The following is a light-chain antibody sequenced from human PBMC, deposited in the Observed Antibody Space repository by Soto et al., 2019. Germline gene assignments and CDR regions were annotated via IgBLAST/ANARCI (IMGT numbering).Light chain of an antibody. CDR2: EDS. CDR3: QSYDGTSVV. Sequence: NFTLAQPHSVSGSPGKTVTISCTRSTGNIASNYVQWYQQRPGSAPTSVIYEDSQRPSGVPDRFSGSIDSSSNSASLTISGLETEDKADYYCQSYDGTSVVFGGGTKLTVL. CDR1: TGNIASNY. J-gene: IGLJ2*01. V-gene: IGLV6-57*04.